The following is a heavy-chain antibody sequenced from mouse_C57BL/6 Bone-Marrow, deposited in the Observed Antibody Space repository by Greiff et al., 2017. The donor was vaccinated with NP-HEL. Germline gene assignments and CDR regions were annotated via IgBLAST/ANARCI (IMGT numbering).Heavy chain of an antibody. V-gene: IGHV1-15*01. CDR3: TSQLGLSWFAY. D-gene: IGHD4-1*02. Sequence: VKLMESGAELVRPGASVTLSCKASGYTFTDYEMHWVKQTPVHGLEWIGAIDPETGGTAYNQKFKGKAILTADKSSSTAYMELRSLTSEDSAVYYCTSQLGLSWFAYWGQGTLVTVSA. J-gene: IGHJ3*01. CDR1: GYTFTDYE. CDR2: IDPETGGT.